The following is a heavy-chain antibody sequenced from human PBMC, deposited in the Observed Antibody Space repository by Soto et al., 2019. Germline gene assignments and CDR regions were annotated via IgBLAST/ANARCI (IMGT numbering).Heavy chain of an antibody. CDR1: GFTFSSYA. D-gene: IGHD6-13*01. CDR3: AKGMAAATYYYGMDV. V-gene: IGHV3-23*01. J-gene: IGHJ6*02. CDR2: ISGSGGST. Sequence: EVQLLESGGGLVQPGGSLRLSCAASGFTFSSYAMSWVRQAPGKGLEWVSAISGSGGSTYYADSVKGRFTISRDNSKNTLYLQMNSLRAEDTAVYYCAKGMAAATYYYGMDVWAKGPRSPSP.